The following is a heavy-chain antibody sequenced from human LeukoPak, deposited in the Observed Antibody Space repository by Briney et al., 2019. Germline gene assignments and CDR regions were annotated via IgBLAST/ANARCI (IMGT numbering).Heavy chain of an antibody. V-gene: IGHV3-7*05. CDR3: ARSSSMIVVVIFDY. CDR1: GFTFSSYW. D-gene: IGHD3-22*01. Sequence: GGSLRLSCAASGFTFSSYWMSWVRQAAGKGLEWVANIKQDGSEKYYVDSVKGRFTISRDNAKNSLYLQMNSLRAEDTAVYYCARSSSMIVVVIFDYWGQGTLVTVSS. J-gene: IGHJ4*02. CDR2: IKQDGSEK.